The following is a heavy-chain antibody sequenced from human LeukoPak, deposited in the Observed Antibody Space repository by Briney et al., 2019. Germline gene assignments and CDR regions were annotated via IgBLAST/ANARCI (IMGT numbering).Heavy chain of an antibody. CDR1: GGSISSSSYY. D-gene: IGHD2-2*01. CDR2: INHSGST. V-gene: IGHV4-39*07. Sequence: KPSETLSLTCTVSGGSISSSSYYWGWIRQPPGKGLEWIGEINHSGSTNYNPSLKSRVTISVDTSKNQFSLKLSSVTAADTAVYYCARALGPDTRRSHVVVVPAAYRNWGQGTLVTVSS. J-gene: IGHJ4*02. CDR3: ARALGPDTRRSHVVVVPAAYRN.